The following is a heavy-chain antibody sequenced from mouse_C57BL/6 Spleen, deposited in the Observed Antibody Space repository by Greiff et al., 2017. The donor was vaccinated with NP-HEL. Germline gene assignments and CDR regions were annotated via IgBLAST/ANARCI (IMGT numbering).Heavy chain of an antibody. CDR1: GYTFTSYW. D-gene: IGHD2-4*01. CDR2: IYPGSGST. CDR3: ARAIYYDYGYAMDY. J-gene: IGHJ4*01. V-gene: IGHV1-55*01. Sequence: QVQLKQSGAELVKPGASVKMSCKASGYTFTSYWITWVKQRPGQGLEWIGDIYPGSGSTNYNEKFKSKATLTVDTSSSTAYMQLSSLTSEDSAVYYCARAIYYDYGYAMDYWGQGTSVTVSS.